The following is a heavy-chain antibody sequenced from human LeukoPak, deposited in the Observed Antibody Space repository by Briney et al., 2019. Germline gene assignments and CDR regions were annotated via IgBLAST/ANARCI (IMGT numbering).Heavy chain of an antibody. CDR2: INHSGST. V-gene: IGHV4-34*01. CDR3: ARGRIAARRMTIDY. Sequence: SETLSLTCAVYGGSFSGYYWSWIRQPPGKGLEWIGEINHSGSTNYNPSLKSRVTISVDTSKNQFSLKLSSVTAADTGVYYCARGRIAARRMTIDYWGQGTLVTVSS. D-gene: IGHD6-6*01. CDR1: GGSFSGYY. J-gene: IGHJ4*02.